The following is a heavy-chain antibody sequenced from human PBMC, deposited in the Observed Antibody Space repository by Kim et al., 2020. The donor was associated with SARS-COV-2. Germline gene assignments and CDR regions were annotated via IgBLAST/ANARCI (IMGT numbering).Heavy chain of an antibody. CDR3: ARAHFRQQLDIYYYAMDV. CDR2: ISRSSSYI. CDR1: GFTFSSYS. Sequence: GGSLRLSCAASGFTFSSYSMNWVRQAPGKGLEWVSSISRSSSYIYYADSVKGRFTISRDNAKNSLYLQMNSLRAEDTAVYYCARAHFRQQLDIYYYAMDVWGQGTTVTVSS. J-gene: IGHJ6*02. V-gene: IGHV3-21*01. D-gene: IGHD6-13*01.